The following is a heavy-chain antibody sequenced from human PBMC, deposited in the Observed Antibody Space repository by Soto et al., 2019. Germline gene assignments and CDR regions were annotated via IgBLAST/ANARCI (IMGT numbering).Heavy chain of an antibody. CDR3: ARRYGSAIDY. V-gene: IGHV4-61*01. Sequence: PSETLSLTCTVSGGSINSGYYSWTWIRQPPGKGLEWIGYIYHTGSTNYNPSLKSRVTISVDTSKNQFSLKLSSVTAADTAVYYCARRYGSAIDYWGQGTLVTVSS. CDR2: IYHTGST. J-gene: IGHJ4*02. CDR1: GGSINSGYYS. D-gene: IGHD1-26*01.